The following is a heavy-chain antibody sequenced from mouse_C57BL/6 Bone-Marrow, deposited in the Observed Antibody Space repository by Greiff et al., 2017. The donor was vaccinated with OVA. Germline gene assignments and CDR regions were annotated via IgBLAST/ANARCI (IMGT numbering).Heavy chain of an antibody. CDR2: IDPSDSYT. CDR3: ARDGKGDY. V-gene: IGHV1-59*01. D-gene: IGHD2-1*01. Sequence: QVQLQQPGAELVRPGTSVKLSCKASGYTFTSYWMHWVKQRPGQGLEWIGVIDPSDSYTNYHQKFKGKATLTVDTSSSTAYMQLSSLTSEDAAVYYCARDGKGDYWGKAPLSQSPQ. J-gene: IGHJ2*01. CDR1: GYTFTSYW.